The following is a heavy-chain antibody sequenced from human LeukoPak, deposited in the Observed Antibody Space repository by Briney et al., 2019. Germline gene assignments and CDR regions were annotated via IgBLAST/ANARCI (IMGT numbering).Heavy chain of an antibody. Sequence: GGSLRLSCGASRFIFSNYAMTWVRQAPGKGLEWVSSIEGDGSGTYYADSVRGRFIVSRDNAKNSLHLQMNSLRAEDTAVYYCAELGITMIGGVWGKGTTVTISS. CDR1: RFIFSNYA. J-gene: IGHJ6*04. D-gene: IGHD3-10*02. V-gene: IGHV3-23*03. CDR2: IEGDGSGT. CDR3: AELGITMIGGV.